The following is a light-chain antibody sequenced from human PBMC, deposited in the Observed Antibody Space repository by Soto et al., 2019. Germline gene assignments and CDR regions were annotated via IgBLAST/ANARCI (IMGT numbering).Light chain of an antibody. J-gene: IGKJ5*01. Sequence: EIVVTQSPGPLSLSPGESATLLCRASHFVSSRSLAWYQQKPGQAPRLLIYGASTRATGIPDRFSGSGSGTDFTLTITPLEPEDFAVYFCQQYETSPITFGQGTRLEIK. CDR2: GAS. V-gene: IGKV3-20*01. CDR3: QQYETSPIT. CDR1: HFVSSRS.